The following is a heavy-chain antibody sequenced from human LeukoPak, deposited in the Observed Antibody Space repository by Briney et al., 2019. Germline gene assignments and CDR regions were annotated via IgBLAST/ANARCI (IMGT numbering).Heavy chain of an antibody. CDR2: IYYSGST. J-gene: IGHJ4*02. CDR3: ASAGYYYDSSGYYSAFHY. V-gene: IGHV4-59*01. CDR1: SGSISSYY. D-gene: IGHD3-22*01. Sequence: PSETLSLTCTVSSGSISSYYWSWIRQPPGKGLEWIGYIYYSGSTSYNPSLKSRVTISVDTSKNQLSLKLSSVTAADTAVYYCASAGYYYDSSGYYSAFHYWGQGTLVTDSS.